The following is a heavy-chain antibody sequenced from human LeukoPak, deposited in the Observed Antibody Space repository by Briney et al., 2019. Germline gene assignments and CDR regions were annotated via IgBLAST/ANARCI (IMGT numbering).Heavy chain of an antibody. Sequence: PGGSLRLSCAASGFTFSSYSMNWVRQAPGEGLEWVSYISSSSSTIYYADSVKGRFTISRDNAKNSLYLQMNSLRDEDTAVYYCARAIPRDTAMVPLDYWGQGTLVTVFS. J-gene: IGHJ4*02. D-gene: IGHD5-18*01. CDR2: ISSSSSTI. V-gene: IGHV3-48*02. CDR1: GFTFSSYS. CDR3: ARAIPRDTAMVPLDY.